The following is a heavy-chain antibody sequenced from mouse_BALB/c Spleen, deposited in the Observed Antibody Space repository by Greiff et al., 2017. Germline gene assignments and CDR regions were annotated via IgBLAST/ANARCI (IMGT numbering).Heavy chain of an antibody. J-gene: IGHJ4*01. V-gene: IGHV5-17*02. Sequence: VQLKESGGGLVQPGGSRKLSCAASGFTFSSFGMHWVRQAPEKGLEWVAYISSGSSTIYYADTVKGRFTISRDNPKITLFLQMTSLRSEDTAMYYCARNYGDAMDYWGQGTSVTVSS. CDR2: ISSGSSTI. D-gene: IGHD1-1*01. CDR1: GFTFSSFG. CDR3: ARNYGDAMDY.